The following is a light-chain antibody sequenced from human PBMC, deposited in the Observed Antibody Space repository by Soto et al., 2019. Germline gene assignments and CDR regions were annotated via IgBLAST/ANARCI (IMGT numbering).Light chain of an antibody. J-gene: IGLJ1*01. V-gene: IGLV2-14*01. CDR1: MRDVGAYNL. CDR3: SSYTSSSTL. Sequence: QSALTQPASVSGSAGQSITISCSGTMRDVGAYNLVSWYQQHPGTAPKLIIYEVRNRPSGISSRFSGSRSGNTASLTISGLQSEDEGDYYCSSYTSSSTLFGTGTKVTVL. CDR2: EVR.